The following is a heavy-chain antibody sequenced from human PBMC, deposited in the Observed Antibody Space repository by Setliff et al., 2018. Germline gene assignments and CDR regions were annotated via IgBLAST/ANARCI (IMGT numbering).Heavy chain of an antibody. D-gene: IGHD6-13*01. V-gene: IGHV3-48*01. Sequence: GGSLRLSCVASGFRFSSYAMNWVRQAPGKGLEWVSYISSSGSTIYYADSVKGRFIISRDNSKNTLYLQMNSLRAEDTAVYYCANPYSSSWGLYYYYYYYMDVWGKGTTVTV. CDR2: ISSSGSTI. CDR3: ANPYSSSWGLYYYYYYYMDV. CDR1: GFRFSSYA. J-gene: IGHJ6*03.